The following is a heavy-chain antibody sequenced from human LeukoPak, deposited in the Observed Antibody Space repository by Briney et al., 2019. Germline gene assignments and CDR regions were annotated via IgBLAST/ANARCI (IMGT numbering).Heavy chain of an antibody. D-gene: IGHD6-13*01. V-gene: IGHV3-7*01. CDR3: ARGLFIAAAGFDY. CDR1: GFTFSSYW. Sequence: GGSLRLSCAASGFTFSSYWMSWVRQAPGKGLEWVANIKQDGSEKYYVDSVKGRFTISRDNAKNSLYLQMNSLRAEDTAVYYRARGLFIAAAGFDYWGQGTLVTVSS. CDR2: IKQDGSEK. J-gene: IGHJ4*02.